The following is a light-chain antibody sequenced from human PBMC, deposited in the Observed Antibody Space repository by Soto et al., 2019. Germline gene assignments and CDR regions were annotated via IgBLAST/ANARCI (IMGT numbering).Light chain of an antibody. CDR2: AAS. CDR3: QQRREWPRT. Sequence: EIVLTQSPATLSLSPGERATLSCRASQSVDNYLAWYQQKPGQAPRLLIYAASNRATGIPGRFSGSGSGTDFTLTISSLEPEDFAVYYCQQRREWPRTVGRGTKLEIK. J-gene: IGKJ2*02. CDR1: QSVDNY. V-gene: IGKV3-11*01.